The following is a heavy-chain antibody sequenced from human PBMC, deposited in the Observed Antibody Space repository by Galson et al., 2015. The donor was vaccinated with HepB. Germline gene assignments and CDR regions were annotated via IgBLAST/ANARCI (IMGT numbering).Heavy chain of an antibody. CDR1: GYTFTSYA. Sequence: SVKVSCKASGYTFTSYAMHWVRQAPGQRLEWMGWINAGNGNTKYSQKFQGRVTITRDTSASTAYMELSSLRSEDTAVYYCARSITIFGVVIMAHNDAFDIWGQGTMVTVSS. D-gene: IGHD3-3*01. V-gene: IGHV1-3*01. CDR2: INAGNGNT. J-gene: IGHJ3*02. CDR3: ARSITIFGVVIMAHNDAFDI.